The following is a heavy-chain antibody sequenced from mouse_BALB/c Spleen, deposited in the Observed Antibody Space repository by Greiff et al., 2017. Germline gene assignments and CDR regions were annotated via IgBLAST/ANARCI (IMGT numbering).Heavy chain of an antibody. D-gene: IGHD1-1*01. J-gene: IGHJ3*01. Sequence: EVKLEESGPGLVKPSQSLSLTCTVTGYSITSDYAWNWIRQFPGNKLEWMGYISYSGSTSYNPSLKSRISITRDTSKNQFFLQLNSVTTEDTATYYCARSNYGSSYEFAYWGQGTLVTVSA. CDR1: GYSITSDYA. V-gene: IGHV3-2*02. CDR2: ISYSGST. CDR3: ARSNYGSSYEFAY.